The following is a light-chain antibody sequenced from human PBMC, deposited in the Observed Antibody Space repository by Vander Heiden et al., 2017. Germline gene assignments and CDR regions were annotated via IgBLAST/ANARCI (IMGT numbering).Light chain of an antibody. CDR1: QSVLYSSNNKNY. Sequence: DIVMTQAPDSLAVSLGERATINCKSSQSVLYSSNNKNYLAWYQQKPGQPPKLLIYWASTRESGVPDRFSGSGSGTDFTLTISSLHAEDVAVYYCQRDDGTPHTFGHGTKVDIK. CDR3: QRDDGTPHT. V-gene: IGKV4-1*01. CDR2: WAS. J-gene: IGKJ3*01.